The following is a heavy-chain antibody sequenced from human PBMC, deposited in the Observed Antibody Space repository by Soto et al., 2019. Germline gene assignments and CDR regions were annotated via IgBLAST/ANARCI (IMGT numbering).Heavy chain of an antibody. Sequence: GGSLRLSCQVSGFTFGNYAMSWVRQTPGKGLEWVSSIDGAGGPYYADSVQGRFIISRDDSKNTLYLQINSLRAEDTAIYYFAKYSVSANSLWDFFDHLGQGTLVTVSS. CDR1: GFTFGNYA. J-gene: IGHJ4*02. CDR2: IDGAGGP. CDR3: AKYSVSANSLWDFFDH. V-gene: IGHV3-23*01. D-gene: IGHD2-15*01.